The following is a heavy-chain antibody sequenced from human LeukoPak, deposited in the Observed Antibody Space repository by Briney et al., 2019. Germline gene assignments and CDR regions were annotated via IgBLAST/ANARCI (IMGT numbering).Heavy chain of an antibody. Sequence: GGTLRLSCAASGFSFSSHGMSWVRQAPGKGLEWVSGIIGGAGGTYYADSVKGRFTISRDNSKNTLYLQMNSLRAEDTAVYYCAKSEGSGGWYEGNYFDYWGQGTLVTVSS. CDR2: IIGGAGGT. D-gene: IGHD6-19*01. CDR3: AKSEGSGGWYEGNYFDY. J-gene: IGHJ4*02. CDR1: GFSFSSHG. V-gene: IGHV3-23*01.